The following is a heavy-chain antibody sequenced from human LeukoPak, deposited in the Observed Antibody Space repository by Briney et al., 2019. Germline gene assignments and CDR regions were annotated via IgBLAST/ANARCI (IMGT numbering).Heavy chain of an antibody. CDR3: ARGRGGYCSSTSCYGKNWFDP. V-gene: IGHV4-34*01. J-gene: IGHJ5*02. CDR1: GGSFSGYY. D-gene: IGHD2-2*01. Sequence: KPSETLSLTCAVYGGSFSGYYWSWIRQPPGKGLEWIGEINHSGSTNYNPSLKSRVTISVDPSKNQFSLKLSSVTAADTAVYYCARGRGGYCSSTSCYGKNWFDPWGQGTLVTVSS. CDR2: INHSGST.